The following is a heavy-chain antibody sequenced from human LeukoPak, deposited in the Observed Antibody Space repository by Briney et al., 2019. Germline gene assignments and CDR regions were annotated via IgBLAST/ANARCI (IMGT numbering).Heavy chain of an antibody. CDR2: IYYSGST. CDR3: ARREGYCSGGSCYIWFDP. J-gene: IGHJ5*02. D-gene: IGHD2-15*01. Sequence: PETLSLTCTVSGGSISSYYWSWIRQPPGKGLEWIGYIYYSGSTNYNPSLKSRVTISVDTSKNQFSLKLSSVTAADTAVYYCARREGYCSGGSCYIWFDPWGQGTLVTVSS. CDR1: GGSISSYY. V-gene: IGHV4-59*08.